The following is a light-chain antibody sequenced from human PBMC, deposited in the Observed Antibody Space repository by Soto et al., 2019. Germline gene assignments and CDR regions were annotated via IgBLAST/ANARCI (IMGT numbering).Light chain of an antibody. J-gene: IGKJ3*01. V-gene: IGKV4-1*01. CDR1: QSVLYSSNNKNY. Sequence: DIVMTQSPDSLAVSLGERATINCKSSQSVLYSSNNKNYLAWYQQKPGQPPKLLIYWASTRESGVPDRFSGSGSVTDFTLTISSLQAEDVAVYYCQQYYSTLLTFGPGTKVDIK. CDR3: QQYYSTLLT. CDR2: WAS.